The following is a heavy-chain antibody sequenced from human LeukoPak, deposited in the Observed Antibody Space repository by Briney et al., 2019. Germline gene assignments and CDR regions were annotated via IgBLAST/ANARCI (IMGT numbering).Heavy chain of an antibody. D-gene: IGHD4-17*01. CDR3: ARHLDDYGDYYFDY. V-gene: IGHV5-51*01. Sequence: GESLKISWKGSGYSFTNYWIGWVRQMPGKGLEGMGVSYPGGADTRYSPSFQGQVTISVNKSISTAYLQWSSLKASDTAMYYCARHLDDYGDYYFDYWGQGTLVTVSS. CDR1: GYSFTNYW. J-gene: IGHJ4*02. CDR2: SYPGGADT.